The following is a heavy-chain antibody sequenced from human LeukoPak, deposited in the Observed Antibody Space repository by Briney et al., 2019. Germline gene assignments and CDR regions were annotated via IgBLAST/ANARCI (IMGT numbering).Heavy chain of an antibody. D-gene: IGHD3-10*01. J-gene: IGHJ6*02. CDR3: ARELYGSGRSSVYGMDV. V-gene: IGHV3-30-3*01. Sequence: GRSLRLSCAASGFTFSSYAMHWVRRAPGEGLEWVAVISYDGSNKYYADSVKGRFTISRDNSKNTLYLQMNSLRAEDTAVYYCARELYGSGRSSVYGMDVWGQGTTVTVSS. CDR1: GFTFSSYA. CDR2: ISYDGSNK.